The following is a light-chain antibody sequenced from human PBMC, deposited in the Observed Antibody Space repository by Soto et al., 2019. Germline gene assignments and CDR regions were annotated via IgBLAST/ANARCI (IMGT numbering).Light chain of an antibody. CDR1: SSDVGGYNY. V-gene: IGLV2-14*01. Sequence: QSVLTQPASVSGSPGQSITISCTGTSSDVGGYNYVSWYQQHPGKAPKLMIYEVSNRPSGVSNRFSGSQSGNTASLTISGLQAEDEADYYCNSYTSSSTLYVFGTGTKVTVL. CDR3: NSYTSSSTLYV. CDR2: EVS. J-gene: IGLJ1*01.